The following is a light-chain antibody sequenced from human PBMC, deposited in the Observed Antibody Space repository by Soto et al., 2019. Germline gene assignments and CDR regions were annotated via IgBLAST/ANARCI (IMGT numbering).Light chain of an antibody. J-gene: IGKJ5*01. CDR2: GAS. CDR3: QQYHNWPPIT. CDR1: QFVSSN. V-gene: IGKV3D-15*01. Sequence: EIVMTQSPVTLSVSPGERATLSCRASQFVSSNLAWYQQKPGQAPRLLIYGASTRATGIPARFSGSGSGKEFTLTISNLQSEDFAVYFCQQYHNWPPITSGQGT.